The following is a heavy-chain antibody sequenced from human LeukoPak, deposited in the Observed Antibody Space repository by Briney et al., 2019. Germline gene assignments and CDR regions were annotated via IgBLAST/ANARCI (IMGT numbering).Heavy chain of an antibody. CDR2: INHSGST. D-gene: IGHD6-6*01. CDR3: ARGRGSSKRINWFDP. Sequence: SETLSLTCAVYGGSFSGYYWSWIRQPPGKGLEWIGEINHSGSTNYNPSLKSRVTISVDTPKNQFSLKLSSVTAADTAVYYCARGRGSSKRINWFDPWGQGTLVTVSS. V-gene: IGHV4-34*01. J-gene: IGHJ5*02. CDR1: GGSFSGYY.